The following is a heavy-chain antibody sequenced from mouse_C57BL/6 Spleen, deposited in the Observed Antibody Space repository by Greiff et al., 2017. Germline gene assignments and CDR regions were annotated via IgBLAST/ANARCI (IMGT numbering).Heavy chain of an antibody. D-gene: IGHD1-1*01. CDR3: ARQNYYGSSYWYFDV. V-gene: IGHV5-9*01. CDR2: ISGGGGNT. CDR1: GFTFSSYT. J-gene: IGHJ1*03. Sequence: EVHLVESGGGLVKPGGSLKLSCAASGFTFSSYTMSWVRQTPEKRLEWVATISGGGGNTYYPDSVKGRFTIFRDNAKNTLYLQMSSLRSEDTAWYYCARQNYYGSSYWYFDVWGTGTTVTVSS.